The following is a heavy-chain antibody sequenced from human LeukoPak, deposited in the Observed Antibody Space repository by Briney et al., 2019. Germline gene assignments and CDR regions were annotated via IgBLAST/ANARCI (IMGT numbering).Heavy chain of an antibody. J-gene: IGHJ4*02. CDR3: AKPQFTITGTPELFDY. D-gene: IGHD1-20*01. CDR2: ISGSGGST. CDR1: GFTFSSYA. Sequence: GGSLRLSCAASGFTFSSYAMSWVRQAPGKGLEWVSAISGSGGSTYYADSVKGRFTISRDNSKNTLYLQMNSLRAEDTAVYYCAKPQFTITGTPELFDYWGQGTLVTVSS. V-gene: IGHV3-23*01.